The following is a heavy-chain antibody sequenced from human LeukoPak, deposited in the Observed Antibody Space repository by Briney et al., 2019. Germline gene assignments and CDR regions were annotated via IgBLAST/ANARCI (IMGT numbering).Heavy chain of an antibody. CDR3: ARDYYDSSGHDAFDI. V-gene: IGHV4-4*07. CDR2: IYTSGST. Sequence: SETLSLTCTVSGGSISSYYWSWIRQPAGKGLEWIGRIYTSGSTNYNPSLKSRVTVSVDTSKNQFSLKLSSVTAADTAVYYCARDYYDSSGHDAFDIWGQGTMVTVSS. J-gene: IGHJ3*02. CDR1: GGSISSYY. D-gene: IGHD3-22*01.